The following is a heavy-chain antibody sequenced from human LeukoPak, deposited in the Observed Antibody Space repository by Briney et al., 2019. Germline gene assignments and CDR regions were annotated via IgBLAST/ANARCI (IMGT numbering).Heavy chain of an antibody. CDR1: GFTFSSYD. CDR2: ISGSGGST. Sequence: PGGSLRLSCAASGFTFSSYDMSWVCQAPGKGLEWVSVISGSGGSTYYEDSVKGRFTISRDNSKNTLYLQMNSLRAEDTAVYYCARRLEYSGSKGVFDYWGQGTLVTVSS. CDR3: ARRLEYSGSKGVFDY. J-gene: IGHJ4*02. D-gene: IGHD1-26*01. V-gene: IGHV3-23*01.